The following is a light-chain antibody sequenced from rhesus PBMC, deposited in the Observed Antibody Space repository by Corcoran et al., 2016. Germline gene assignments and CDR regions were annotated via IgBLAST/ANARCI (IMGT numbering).Light chain of an antibody. CDR2: RTS. Sequence: EIVLTQSPTSMAVSLGERVTISCTASSTVYTNSFHWYQQKPGFPPRLLVSRTSSLPSGVPARFSGSGSGTSYTLTISNMEAEDAAVYYCQQGKSIPLTFGGGTKVEIK. CDR1: STVYTN. V-gene: IGKV3-42*01. J-gene: IGKJ4*01. CDR3: QQGKSIPLT.